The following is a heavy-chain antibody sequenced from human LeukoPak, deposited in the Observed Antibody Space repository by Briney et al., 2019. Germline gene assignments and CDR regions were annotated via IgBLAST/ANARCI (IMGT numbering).Heavy chain of an antibody. D-gene: IGHD6-13*01. V-gene: IGHV3-23*01. Sequence: GGSLRLSCAASGFTFSSYAMSWVRQAPGKGLEWVSSISGSGISTYYADSVKGRFTVSRDDSKNTLYLQMNSLRAEDTALYYCASVELAAGCNYWGQGTLVTVSS. CDR3: ASVELAAGCNY. CDR1: GFTFSSYA. CDR2: ISGSGIST. J-gene: IGHJ4*02.